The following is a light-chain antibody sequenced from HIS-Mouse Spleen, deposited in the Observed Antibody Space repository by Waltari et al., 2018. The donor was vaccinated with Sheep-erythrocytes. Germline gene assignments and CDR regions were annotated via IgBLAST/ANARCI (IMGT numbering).Light chain of an antibody. Sequence: QSALTQPPSASGSPGQSVTISCTGTSSDVGGYNYVSWYQQHPGKAPKLMIYEVSKRPSGAPDRLSGSKSGNTASLTVSRLQAEDEADYYCSSYAGSNNWVFGGGTKLTVL. V-gene: IGLV2-8*01. CDR3: SSYAGSNNWV. CDR2: EVS. CDR1: SSDVGGYNY. J-gene: IGLJ3*02.